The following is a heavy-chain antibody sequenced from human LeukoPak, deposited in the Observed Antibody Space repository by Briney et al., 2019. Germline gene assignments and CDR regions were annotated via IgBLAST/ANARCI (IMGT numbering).Heavy chain of an antibody. Sequence: SVKVSCKASGGTFSIYAISWVRQAPGQGLEWMGGIIPIFGTANYAQKFQGRVTITADESTSTAYMELSSLRSEDTAVYYCARDPEYYCSGGSGYSYWGQGTLVTVSS. V-gene: IGHV1-69*13. D-gene: IGHD2-15*01. CDR2: IIPIFGTA. CDR1: GGTFSIYA. J-gene: IGHJ4*02. CDR3: ARDPEYYCSGGSGYSY.